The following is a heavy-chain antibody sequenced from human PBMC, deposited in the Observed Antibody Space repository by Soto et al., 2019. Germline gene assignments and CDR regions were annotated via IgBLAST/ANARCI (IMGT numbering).Heavy chain of an antibody. CDR3: ARGGPLGYCSGGSCYSDRSALDY. CDR1: GFTFSSYG. CDR2: IWYDGSNK. V-gene: IGHV3-33*01. D-gene: IGHD2-15*01. Sequence: GGSLRLSCAASGFTFSSYGMHWVRQAPGKGLEWVAVIWYDGSNKYYADSVKGRFTISRDNSKNTLYLQMNSLRAEDTAVYYCARGGPLGYCSGGSCYSDRSALDYWGQGTLVTVSS. J-gene: IGHJ4*02.